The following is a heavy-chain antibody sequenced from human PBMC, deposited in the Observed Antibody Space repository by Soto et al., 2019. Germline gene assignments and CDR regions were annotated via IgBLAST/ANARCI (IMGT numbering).Heavy chain of an antibody. CDR1: VDSVSSNSSS. CDR3: AGQHQWLDS. Sequence: SQTRSLTFAISVDSVSSNSSSWDWIRQSPSRGLEWLGRTYYRSKWHNDFAVSVKSRITIKPDTSKNQFSLQLNSVTPEDTAVYYCAGQHQWLDSWGQGTLVTVSS. CDR2: TYYRSKWHN. J-gene: IGHJ4*02. D-gene: IGHD6-19*01. V-gene: IGHV6-1*01.